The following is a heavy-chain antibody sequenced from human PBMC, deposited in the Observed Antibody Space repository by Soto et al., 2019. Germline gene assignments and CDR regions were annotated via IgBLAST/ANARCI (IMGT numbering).Heavy chain of an antibody. CDR1: GGTYP. Sequence: QMQLVQSGAEVKKPGSSVKVSCEASGGTYPISWVRQAPGQGLEWMGSIIPMFGTTNYAQNFQGRVALTADKLKKTAYLEVSSLGSEDTGVYFFARKGAAASWPHGFDMWGQGTMVTVSS. CDR2: IIPMFGTT. CDR3: ARKGAAASWPHGFDM. D-gene: IGHD2-2*01. V-gene: IGHV1-69*06. J-gene: IGHJ3*02.